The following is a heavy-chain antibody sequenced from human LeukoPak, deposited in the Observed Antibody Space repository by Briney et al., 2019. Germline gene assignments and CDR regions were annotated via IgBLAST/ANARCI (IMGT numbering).Heavy chain of an antibody. CDR3: ARDNSVGDYAWWFDP. Sequence: ASVKVSCKASGYTFTGHYMHWVRQAPGQGLEWMGGIIPIFGTANYAQKFQGRVTMTRDMSTSTDYMELSSLRSEDTAVYYCARDNSVGDYAWWFDPWGQGTLVTVSS. D-gene: IGHD1-26*01. CDR1: GYTFTGHY. V-gene: IGHV1-46*01. J-gene: IGHJ5*02. CDR2: IIPIFGTA.